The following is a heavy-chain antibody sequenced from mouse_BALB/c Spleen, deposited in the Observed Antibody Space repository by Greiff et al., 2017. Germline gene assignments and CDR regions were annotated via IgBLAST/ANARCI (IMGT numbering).Heavy chain of an antibody. CDR2: ISYSGST. CDR1: GYSITSYYA. D-gene: IGHD3-2*02. CDR3: ARKEATTFFAY. Sequence: EVKLQESGPGLVKPSQSLSLTCTVTGYSITSYYAWNWIRQFPGNKLEWMGYISYSGSTSYNPSLKSRISITRDTSKSQFFLQLNSVTTEDTATYYCARKEATTFFAYWGQGTLVTVSA. V-gene: IGHV3-2*02. J-gene: IGHJ3*01.